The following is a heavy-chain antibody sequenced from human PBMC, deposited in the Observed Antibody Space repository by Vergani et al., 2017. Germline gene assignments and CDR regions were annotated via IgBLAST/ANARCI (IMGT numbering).Heavy chain of an antibody. J-gene: IGHJ4*02. D-gene: IGHD3-10*02. V-gene: IGHV4-59*01. CDR2: IDYSGST. CDR3: ARQRHHVFGYFEY. CDR1: GGSISSYY. Sequence: QVQLQESGPGLVKPSATLSLTCTVSGGSISSYYWSWIRQPPGKGLEWIGYIDYSGSTNYNPSLNSRVTISVDKSKNQFSLKLSSVTAADTAVYYCARQRHHVFGYFEYWGQGTLVTVSS.